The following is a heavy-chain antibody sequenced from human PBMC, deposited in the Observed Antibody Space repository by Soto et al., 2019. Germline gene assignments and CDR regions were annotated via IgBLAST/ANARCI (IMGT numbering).Heavy chain of an antibody. J-gene: IGHJ4*02. CDR3: ERTIAARSSADFSDKAVDY. Sequence: SETLSLTCAVYGGSFSGYYWSWIRQPPGKGLEWIGEINHSGSTNYNPSLKSRVTISVDTSKNQFSLKLSSVTAADTAVYYCERTIAARSSADFSDKAVDYWGQGTLVTVSS. V-gene: IGHV4-34*01. CDR2: INHSGST. CDR1: GGSFSGYY. D-gene: IGHD6-6*01.